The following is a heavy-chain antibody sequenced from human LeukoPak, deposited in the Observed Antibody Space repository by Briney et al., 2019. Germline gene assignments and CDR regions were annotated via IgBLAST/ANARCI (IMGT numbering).Heavy chain of an antibody. CDR1: VYSFSTYG. Sequence: ASVKVSCKASVYSFSTYGISWARQSPGQGLEWMGWISVYNGNTKYAQKFQGRVTMTTEKSTSTGYMELRSLRSDDTAVYYCARGATVRGGSMLHNWFDPWGQGTLVTVSS. CDR2: ISVYNGNT. D-gene: IGHD3-10*01. J-gene: IGHJ5*02. V-gene: IGHV1-18*01. CDR3: ARGATVRGGSMLHNWFDP.